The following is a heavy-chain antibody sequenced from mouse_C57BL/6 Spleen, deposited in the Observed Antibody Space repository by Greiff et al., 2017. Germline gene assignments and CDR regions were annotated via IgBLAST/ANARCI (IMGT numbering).Heavy chain of an antibody. D-gene: IGHD2-4*01. CDR2: IYPGSGNT. V-gene: IGHV1-76*01. Sequence: QVQLQQSGAELVRPGASVKLSCKASGYTFTDYYINWVKQRPGQGLEWIARIYPGSGNTYYNEKFKGKATLTAEKSSSTAYMQLSSLTSEDSAVYFCARDGVYDYDHAMDYWGQGTSVTVSS. CDR3: ARDGVYDYDHAMDY. CDR1: GYTFTDYY. J-gene: IGHJ4*01.